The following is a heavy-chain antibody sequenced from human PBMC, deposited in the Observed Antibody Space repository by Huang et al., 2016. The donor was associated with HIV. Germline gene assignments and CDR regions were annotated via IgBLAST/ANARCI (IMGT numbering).Heavy chain of an antibody. V-gene: IGHV3-30*18. J-gene: IGHJ4*02. D-gene: IGHD1-26*01. CDR3: AKDGADEEWDIDY. Sequence: VQLVESGGGVVQPGRSLGLACAASGFSFSTYGLHWVRQAPGKGLEWVSVISYDGSNKDYAHSVKGRFTISRDTSENKVYLQMNSLRHEDTAVYYCAKDGADEEWDIDYWGQGTLVTVSS. CDR1: GFSFSTYG. CDR2: ISYDGSNK.